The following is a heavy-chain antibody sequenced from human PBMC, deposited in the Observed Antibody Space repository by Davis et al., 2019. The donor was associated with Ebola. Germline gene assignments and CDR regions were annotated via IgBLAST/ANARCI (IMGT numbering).Heavy chain of an antibody. J-gene: IGHJ3*02. CDR2: INHSGIT. V-gene: IGHV4-34*01. CDR1: GGSFSGYY. Sequence: SETLSLTCAVYGGSFSGYYWSWIRQPPGTGLEWLGEINHSGITNYNPSLKSRVTISVDTSKNQFSLKLSSVTAADTAVYYCAREGSPYAFDIWGQGTMVTVSS. CDR3: AREGSPYAFDI.